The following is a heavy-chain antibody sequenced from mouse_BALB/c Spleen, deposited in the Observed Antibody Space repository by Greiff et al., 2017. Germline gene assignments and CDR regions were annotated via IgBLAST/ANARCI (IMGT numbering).Heavy chain of an antibody. CDR3: ARASPYAMDD. Sequence: VQLKESGAELVKPGASVKLSCTASGFNIKDTYMHWVKQRPEQGLEWIGRIDPANGNTKYDPKFQGKATITADTSSNTAYLQLSSLTSEDTAVYYCARASPYAMDDWGQGASVTVSS. CDR1: GFNIKDTY. J-gene: IGHJ4*01. V-gene: IGHV14-3*02. D-gene: IGHD6-1*01. CDR2: IDPANGNT.